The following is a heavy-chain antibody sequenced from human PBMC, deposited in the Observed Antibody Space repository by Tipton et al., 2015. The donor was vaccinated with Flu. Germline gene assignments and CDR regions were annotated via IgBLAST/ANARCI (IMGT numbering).Heavy chain of an antibody. J-gene: IGHJ5*02. CDR3: ARRDYSNYVSEPKNWFDT. D-gene: IGHD4-11*01. CDR2: IFHSGNS. CDR1: GSSIRSSNYY. V-gene: IGHV4-38-2*01. Sequence: TLSLTCAVSGSSIRSSNYYWGWIRQPPGKGLEWIGNIFHSGNSYRNPSLKSRVTMSVETSKNQFSLVLSSVTAADTAVYYCARRDYSNYVSEPKNWFDTWGQGTLVTVSS.